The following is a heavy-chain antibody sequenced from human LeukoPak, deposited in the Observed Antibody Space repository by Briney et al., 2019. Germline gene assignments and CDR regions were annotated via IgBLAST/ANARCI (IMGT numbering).Heavy chain of an antibody. J-gene: IGHJ4*02. D-gene: IGHD1-26*01. CDR2: INPNSGGT. CDR1: GYTFTGYY. Sequence: APVKVSRKASGYTFTGYYMHWVRQAPGQGLEWMGRINPNSGGTNYAQKFQGRVTMTRDTSISTAYMELSRLRSDDTAVYYCARDHVRVGATPLGYWGQGTLVTVSS. CDR3: ARDHVRVGATPLGY. V-gene: IGHV1-2*06.